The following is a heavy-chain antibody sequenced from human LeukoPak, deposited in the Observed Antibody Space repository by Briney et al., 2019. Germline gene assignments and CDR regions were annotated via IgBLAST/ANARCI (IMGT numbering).Heavy chain of an antibody. D-gene: IGHD2-2*01. Sequence: GGSLRLSCAASGFTFSTYWMSWVRQAPGKGLEWVANIKQDGSEKYYVDSVKGRFTISRDNAKNSLYLQMNSLRAEDTAVYYCARDLPNIVVVPAATRGQAFDIWGQGTMVTVSS. J-gene: IGHJ3*02. V-gene: IGHV3-7*01. CDR1: GFTFSTYW. CDR3: ARDLPNIVVVPAATRGQAFDI. CDR2: IKQDGSEK.